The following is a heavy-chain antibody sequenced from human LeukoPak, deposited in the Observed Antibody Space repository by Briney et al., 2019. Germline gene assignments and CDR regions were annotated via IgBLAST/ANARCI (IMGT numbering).Heavy chain of an antibody. Sequence: GRSLRLSCAASAFTFSSYGMHWVRQAPGKGLEWVSSISSSSSYIYYADSVKGRFTISRDNAKNSLYLQMNSLRAEDTAVYYCARFPGGNYFDYWGQGTLVTVSS. J-gene: IGHJ4*02. CDR1: AFTFSSYG. V-gene: IGHV3-21*01. CDR2: ISSSSSYI. D-gene: IGHD3-10*01. CDR3: ARFPGGNYFDY.